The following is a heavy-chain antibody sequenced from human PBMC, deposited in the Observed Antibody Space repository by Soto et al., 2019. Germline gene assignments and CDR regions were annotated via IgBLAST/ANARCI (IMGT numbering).Heavy chain of an antibody. Sequence: QVQLVQSGAEVRKPGASVKVSCKASGDTFTTYDINWVRQATGHGLEWMGWINPNSGNIGYAQRFQGRVTMTRDTAIRTAYMEVSSLRSDDTAVYYCARGNPFNYAGFDVWGQGTTVAVSS. CDR3: ARGNPFNYAGFDV. D-gene: IGHD3-16*01. CDR1: GDTFTTYD. CDR2: INPNSGNI. J-gene: IGHJ6*02. V-gene: IGHV1-8*01.